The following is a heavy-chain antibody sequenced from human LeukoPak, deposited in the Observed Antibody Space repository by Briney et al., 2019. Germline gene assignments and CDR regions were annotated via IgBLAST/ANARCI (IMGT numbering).Heavy chain of an antibody. D-gene: IGHD1-1*01. CDR1: GFSLNTHGEG. Sequence: SGPTLVKPTQTLTLTCTFSGFSLNTHGEGVGWIRQPPGKALEWLAIIYWNNDNRYSPSLRSRLSITKDASKNQVVLTLTNVDPVDTATYHCAHSTNRYSYFDQWGQGTLVTVSS. V-gene: IGHV2-5*01. J-gene: IGHJ4*02. CDR3: AHSTNRYSYFDQ. CDR2: IYWNNDN.